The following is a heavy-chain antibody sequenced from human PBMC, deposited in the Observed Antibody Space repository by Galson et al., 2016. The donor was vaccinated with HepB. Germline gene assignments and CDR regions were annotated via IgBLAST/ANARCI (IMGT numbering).Heavy chain of an antibody. D-gene: IGHD1-14*01. J-gene: IGHJ4*02. CDR2: INIDGSIT. Sequence: SLRLSCAASGFTFSDYWMHWIRQVPGMGLVWVSQINIDGSITRYADSVKGRFTISRDNAMNTLFLQMNTLRAEDTAVYYCVRGNPISNHWGQGTQVTVSS. V-gene: IGHV3-74*01. CDR1: GFTFSDYW. CDR3: VRGNPISNH.